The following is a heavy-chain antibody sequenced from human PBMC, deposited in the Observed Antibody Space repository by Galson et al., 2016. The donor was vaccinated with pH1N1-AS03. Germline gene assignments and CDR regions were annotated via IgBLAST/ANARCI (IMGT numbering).Heavy chain of an antibody. J-gene: IGHJ4*02. Sequence: SCKGSGYSLSDLSIHWVRQAPGKGLEWMGCFDREDGEAIYAQKFQGRLTVTEDRSTDTAYMELSSLRPEDTATYYCATDYDYWGQGTLVTVST. CDR2: FDREDGEA. CDR1: GYSLSDLS. V-gene: IGHV1-24*01. CDR3: ATDYDY.